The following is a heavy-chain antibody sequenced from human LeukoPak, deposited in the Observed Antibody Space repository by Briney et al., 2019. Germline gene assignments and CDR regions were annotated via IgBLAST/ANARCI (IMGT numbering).Heavy chain of an antibody. CDR2: IRYDGSNK. Sequence: GGSLRLSCAASGFTFSSYGMHWVRQAPGKGLEWVAFIRYDGSNKYYADSVKGRFTISRDNPKNTLYLQMNSLRAEDTAVYYCAKVRVVGAPVSAFDIWGQGTMVTVSS. J-gene: IGHJ3*02. D-gene: IGHD2-15*01. CDR3: AKVRVVGAPVSAFDI. V-gene: IGHV3-30*02. CDR1: GFTFSSYG.